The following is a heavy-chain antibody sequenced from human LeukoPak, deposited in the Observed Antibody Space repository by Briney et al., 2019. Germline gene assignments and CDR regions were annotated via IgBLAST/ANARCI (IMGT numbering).Heavy chain of an antibody. J-gene: IGHJ5*02. CDR3: AREDCSAGSCYSDWFDP. Sequence: EASVKVSCKASGGTFSSYAISWVRQAPGQGLEWMGGIIPIFGTANYAQKFQGRVTITADESTTTAYMELSSLRSEDTAVYYCAREDCSAGSCYSDWFDPWGQGTLVTVSS. CDR1: GGTFSSYA. V-gene: IGHV1-69*13. CDR2: IIPIFGTA. D-gene: IGHD2-15*01.